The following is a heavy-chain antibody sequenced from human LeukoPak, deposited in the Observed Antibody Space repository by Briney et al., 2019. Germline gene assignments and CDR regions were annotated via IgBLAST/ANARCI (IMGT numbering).Heavy chain of an antibody. J-gene: IGHJ3*02. CDR1: GGTFSSYA. D-gene: IGHD5-24*01. CDR2: IIPIFGTA. CDR3: AREVEGYDAFDI. V-gene: IGHV1-69*05. Sequence: SVKVSCKASGGTFSSYAISWVRQAPGQGLEWMGGIIPIFGTANYAQKFQGRVTMTRDTSTSTVYMELSSLRSEDTAVYYCAREVEGYDAFDIWGQGTMVTVSS.